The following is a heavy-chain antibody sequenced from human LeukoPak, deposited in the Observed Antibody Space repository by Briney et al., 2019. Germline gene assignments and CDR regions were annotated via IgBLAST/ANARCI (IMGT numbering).Heavy chain of an antibody. D-gene: IGHD3-22*01. CDR1: GGSISSGGYS. Sequence: SETLSLTCAVSGGSISSGGYSWSWIRQPPGKGLEWIGYIYHSGSTYYNPSLKSRVTISVDRSKNQFSLKLSSVTAADTAVYYCARGGGYDSSGYSDAFDIWGQGTMVTVSS. CDR3: ARGGGYDSSGYSDAFDI. CDR2: IYHSGST. V-gene: IGHV4-30-2*01. J-gene: IGHJ3*02.